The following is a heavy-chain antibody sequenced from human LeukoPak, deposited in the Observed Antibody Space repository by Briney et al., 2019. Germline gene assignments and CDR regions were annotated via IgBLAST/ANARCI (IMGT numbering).Heavy chain of an antibody. D-gene: IGHD2-2*01. J-gene: IGHJ4*02. CDR2: ISGSGGST. Sequence: GGSLRLSCAASGFTFSSYAMSWVRQAPGKGLEWVSAISGSGGSTYYADSVKGRFTISRDNSKNTLYLQMNSLRAEDTAVYYCAKSRCGYCSSTPYYWGQGTLVTVSS. V-gene: IGHV3-23*01. CDR1: GFTFSSYA. CDR3: AKSRCGYCSSTPYY.